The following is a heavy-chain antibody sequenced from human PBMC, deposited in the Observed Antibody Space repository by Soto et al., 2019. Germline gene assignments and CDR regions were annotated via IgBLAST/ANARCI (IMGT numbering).Heavy chain of an antibody. V-gene: IGHV3-53*01. CDR3: ARDQAAIPYYYYGMDV. CDR2: IYSGGST. CDR1: GFTVSSNY. D-gene: IGHD6-25*01. J-gene: IGHJ6*02. Sequence: GSLRLSCAASGFTVSSNYMSWVRQAPGKGLEWVSVIYSGGSTYYADSVKGQFTISRDNSKNTLYLQMNSLRAEDTAVYYCARDQAAIPYYYYGMDVWGQGTTVTVSS.